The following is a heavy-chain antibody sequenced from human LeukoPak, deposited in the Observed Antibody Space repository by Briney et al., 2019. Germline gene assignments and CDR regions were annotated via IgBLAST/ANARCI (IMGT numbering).Heavy chain of an antibody. CDR3: ATRLDILTGYYGDFDY. J-gene: IGHJ4*02. D-gene: IGHD3-9*01. CDR2: FDPEDGET. V-gene: IGHV1-24*01. CDR1: GYTLTELS. Sequence: GASVKVSCKVSGYTLTELSMHWVRQAPGKGLEWMGGFDPEDGETIYAQKFQGRVTMTEDTSTDTAYMELSSLRSEDTAVYYCATRLDILTGYYGDFDYWGQGTLVTVSS.